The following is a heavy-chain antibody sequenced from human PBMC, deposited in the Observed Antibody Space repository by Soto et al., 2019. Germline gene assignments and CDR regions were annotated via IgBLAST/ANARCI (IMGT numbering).Heavy chain of an antibody. CDR3: ARTYYDSSGYYRPARY. J-gene: IGHJ4*02. CDR2: IIPIFGTA. V-gene: IGHV1-69*13. D-gene: IGHD3-22*01. CDR1: GGTFSSYA. Sequence: SVKVSCKASGGTFSSYAISWVRQAPGQGLEWMGGIIPIFGTANYAQKFQGRVTITADESTSTAYMELSSLRSEDTPVYYCARTYYDSSGYYRPARYWGQGSLVSISS.